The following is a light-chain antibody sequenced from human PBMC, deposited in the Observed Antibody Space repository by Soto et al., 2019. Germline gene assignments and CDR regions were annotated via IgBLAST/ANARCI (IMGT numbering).Light chain of an antibody. V-gene: IGLV2-8*01. CDR1: SSDIGRYNY. CDR2: EVN. CDR3: SSYAGSNNVL. J-gene: IGLJ2*01. Sequence: ALTQPPSASGSPGQSVTISCTGTSSDIGRYNYVSWYQQRPGKAPKLMIYEVNKRPSGVPDRFSGSKSGNTASLTVSGLQAEDEADYYCSSYAGSNNVLFGGGTQLTVL.